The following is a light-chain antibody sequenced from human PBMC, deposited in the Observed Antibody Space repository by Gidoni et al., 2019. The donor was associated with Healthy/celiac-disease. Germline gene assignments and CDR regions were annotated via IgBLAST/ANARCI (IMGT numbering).Light chain of an antibody. CDR2: GAS. V-gene: IGKV3-20*01. J-gene: IGKJ1*01. CDR1: QSVSSSY. Sequence: EIVLTQSPGTLSLSPGERATLSCRASQSVSSSYLAWYQQKPGQAPRLLIYGASSRATGIPDRFSGCGSATYFSLTISILEPEDFAVYCCQQYGSSPWTFXQXTKVEIK. CDR3: QQYGSSPWT.